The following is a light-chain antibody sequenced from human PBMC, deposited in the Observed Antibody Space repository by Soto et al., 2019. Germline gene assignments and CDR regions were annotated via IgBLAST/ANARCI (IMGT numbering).Light chain of an antibody. V-gene: IGLV2-23*01. CDR1: SSDVGSYNL. CDR2: EGS. Sequence: QSVLTQPASVSGSPGQSITISCTGTSSDVGSYNLVSWYQQHPGKAPKLMIYEGSKRPSGVSNRFSGSKSGNTASLTISGLQAEDEADYYCCSYAGSRRNFFGTGNKVTVL. CDR3: CSYAGSRRNF. J-gene: IGLJ1*01.